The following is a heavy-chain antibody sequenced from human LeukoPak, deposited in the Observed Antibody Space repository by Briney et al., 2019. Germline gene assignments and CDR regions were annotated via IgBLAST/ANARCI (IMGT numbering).Heavy chain of an antibody. V-gene: IGHV3-30-3*01. CDR2: ISYDGSNK. Sequence: PGRSLRLSCAASGFTFSSYAMHWVRQAPGKGLEWVAVISYDGSNKYYADSVKGRFTISRDNSKNTLYLQMNSLRAEDTAVYYCARGNTAMIYYAFDIWGQGTMGTVSS. J-gene: IGHJ3*02. CDR1: GFTFSSYA. CDR3: ARGNTAMIYYAFDI. D-gene: IGHD5-18*01.